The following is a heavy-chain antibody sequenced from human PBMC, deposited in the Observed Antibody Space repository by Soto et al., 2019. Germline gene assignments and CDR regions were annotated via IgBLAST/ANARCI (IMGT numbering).Heavy chain of an antibody. J-gene: IGHJ4*02. CDR2: ISAYNGNT. CDR1: GYTFTSYG. D-gene: IGHD5-18*01. V-gene: IGHV1-18*01. CDR3: ARDDRGYSYGNVDY. Sequence: DSVKVSCKASGYTFTSYGISWVRQAPGQGLEWMGWISAYNGNTNYAQKLQGRVTMTTDTSTSTAYMELRSLRSDDTAVYYCARDDRGYSYGNVDYWGQGTLVSVSS.